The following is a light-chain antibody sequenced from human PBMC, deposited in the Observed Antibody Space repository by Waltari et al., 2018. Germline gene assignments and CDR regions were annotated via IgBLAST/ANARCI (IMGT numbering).Light chain of an antibody. CDR3: QQYGTPPET. V-gene: IGKV3-20*01. J-gene: IGKJ4*01. CDR2: GAS. CDR1: QSITNSY. Sequence: EIVLPQSPDTLSLSPGERATLSCRASQSITNSYLAWYQQKPGQAPSLLIYGASSRATGIPDRFSGSGSGTDFTLTISRLEPEDFAVYYCQQYGTPPETFGGGIKVEIK.